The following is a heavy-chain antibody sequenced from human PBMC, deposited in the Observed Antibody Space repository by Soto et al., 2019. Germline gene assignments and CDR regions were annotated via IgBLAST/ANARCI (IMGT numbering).Heavy chain of an antibody. J-gene: IGHJ1*01. V-gene: IGHV3-7*01. Sequence: GGSLRLSCAASGFTFSNYWMSWVRQAPGKGLEWVANIKEDGSERNYVDSVKGRFTISRDNAENSLYLQMNSLRPEDTAVYYCMSARHIGHWGQRTLVTVSS. CDR1: GFTFSNYW. CDR3: MSARHIGH. CDR2: IKEDGSER. D-gene: IGHD2-21*01.